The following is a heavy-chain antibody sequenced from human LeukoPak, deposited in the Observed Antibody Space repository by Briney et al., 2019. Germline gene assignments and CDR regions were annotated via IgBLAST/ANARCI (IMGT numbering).Heavy chain of an antibody. CDR3: ARRQGYCDSTACYSTDFDY. D-gene: IGHD2-2*01. J-gene: IGHJ4*02. CDR2: ISSSGAHI. V-gene: IGHV3-21*01. CDR1: GFTFSSYS. Sequence: IPGGSLRLSCVASGFTFSSYSVNWVRQAPGKGLEWVSSISSSGAHIYYADSVKGRFTISRDNAKNSLYLQMISLRAEDTAVYYCARRQGYCDSTACYSTDFDYWGQGTLVTVSS.